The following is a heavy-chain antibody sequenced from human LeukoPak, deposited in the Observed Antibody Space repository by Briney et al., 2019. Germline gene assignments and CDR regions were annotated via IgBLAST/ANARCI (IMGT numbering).Heavy chain of an antibody. D-gene: IGHD6-19*01. CDR2: INPNSGGT. Sequence: ASVKVSCKASGYTFTGYYMHWVRQAPGQGLEWMGWINPNSGGTNYAQKFQGRVTMTRDTSISTAYMELSRLRSDDTAVYYCATGIVVAGTGYYFDYWGQGTMVTVSS. J-gene: IGHJ4*02. CDR1: GYTFTGYY. V-gene: IGHV1-2*02. CDR3: ATGIVVAGTGYYFDY.